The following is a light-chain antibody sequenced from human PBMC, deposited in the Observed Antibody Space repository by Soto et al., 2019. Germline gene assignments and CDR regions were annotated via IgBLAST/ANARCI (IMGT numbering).Light chain of an antibody. V-gene: IGKV3-20*01. CDR2: GAS. CDR1: QSVSSNF. CDR3: QQRGSPCFT. Sequence: IVLTQSPGTLSLSPGERATLSCGASQSVSSNFLAWYQQKPGQAPRLLIYGASSRATGVPDRFSGRGSGTDFTLTISRLEPGDFAVYSCQQRGSPCFTSDPETKEDVK. J-gene: IGKJ3*01.